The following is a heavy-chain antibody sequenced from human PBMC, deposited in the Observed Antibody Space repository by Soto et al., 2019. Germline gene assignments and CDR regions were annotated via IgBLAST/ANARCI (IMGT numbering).Heavy chain of an antibody. V-gene: IGHV3-48*01. Sequence: GGSLRLSCAASGFTFSSYAMSWVRQAPGKGLEWVSYISSSSSSIYYADSVKGRFTISRDNAKNSLYLQMNSLRAEDTAVYYCARDNGDGYYYYYMDVWGKGTTVTVSS. CDR2: ISSSSSSI. J-gene: IGHJ6*03. CDR3: ARDNGDGYYYYYMDV. D-gene: IGHD2-8*01. CDR1: GFTFSSYA.